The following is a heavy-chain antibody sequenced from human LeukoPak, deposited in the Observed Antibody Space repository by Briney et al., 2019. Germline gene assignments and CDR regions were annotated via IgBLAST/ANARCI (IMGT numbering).Heavy chain of an antibody. CDR2: FDPEDGET. Sequence: ASVKVSCKVSGYTLTELSMHWVRQAPGKGLEWMGGFDPEDGETIYAQKFQGRVTMTEDTSTDTAYMELSSLRSEDTAVYYCAREGGADCSSTSCYGGGNWFDPWGQGTLVTVSS. CDR1: GYTLTELS. D-gene: IGHD2-2*01. V-gene: IGHV1-24*01. CDR3: AREGGADCSSTSCYGGGNWFDP. J-gene: IGHJ5*02.